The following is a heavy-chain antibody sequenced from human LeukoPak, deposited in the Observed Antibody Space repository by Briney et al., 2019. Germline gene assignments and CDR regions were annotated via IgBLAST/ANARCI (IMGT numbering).Heavy chain of an antibody. Sequence: PSETLSLTCTVSGGSIRSSNYYWGWIRQPPGKGLELIGNIYYSGSTYYNPSLKSRVTISVDTSKNQFSLRLSSVTAADTAVYYCASQPSYFDYWGQGTLVTVSS. CDR2: IYYSGST. J-gene: IGHJ4*02. CDR1: GGSIRSSNYY. CDR3: ASQPSYFDY. V-gene: IGHV4-39*01.